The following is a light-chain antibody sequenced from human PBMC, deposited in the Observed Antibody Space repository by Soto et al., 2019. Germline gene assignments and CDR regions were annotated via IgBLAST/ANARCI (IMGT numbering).Light chain of an antibody. CDR2: DAS. CDR3: QQYNSYSPEGLT. Sequence: DIQLTHSPSTLSASVGEIVTITCRASQTVNTWLAWYQHKPGKAPKLLIYDASVLETGVPSRFSGFSSGTEFTLTISSLQPDDFATYFCQQYNSYSPEGLTFGGGTKVDIK. V-gene: IGKV1-5*01. J-gene: IGKJ4*01. CDR1: QTVNTW.